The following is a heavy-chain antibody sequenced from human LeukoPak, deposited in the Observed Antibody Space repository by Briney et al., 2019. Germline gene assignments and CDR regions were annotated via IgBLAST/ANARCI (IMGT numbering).Heavy chain of an antibody. V-gene: IGHV3-53*01. Sequence: GGSLRLSCAASGFTVSSNHMSWVRQAPGKGLEWVSVIYSGGSTYYADSVEGRFTIPRDNSKDTLYLQMNSLRAEDTAVYYCVIRYSGTWGQGTLVTVSS. CDR2: IYSGGST. J-gene: IGHJ4*02. D-gene: IGHD1-26*01. CDR1: GFTVSSNH. CDR3: VIRYSGT.